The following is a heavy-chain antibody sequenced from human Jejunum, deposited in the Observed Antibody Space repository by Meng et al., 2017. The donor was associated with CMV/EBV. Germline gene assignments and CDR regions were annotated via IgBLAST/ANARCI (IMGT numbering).Heavy chain of an antibody. Sequence: SGYTFTSHYIAWVRPAPGQGLEWMGIINPSGGISSAPAQKFQGRVTMTRDASTSTVYMELSSLRSEDTAIYYCARDRGMKSTGGPFDYWGQGTLVTVSS. CDR3: ARDRGMKSTGGPFDY. J-gene: IGHJ4*02. CDR2: INPSGGIS. D-gene: IGHD3-10*01. CDR1: GYTFTSHY. V-gene: IGHV1-46*01.